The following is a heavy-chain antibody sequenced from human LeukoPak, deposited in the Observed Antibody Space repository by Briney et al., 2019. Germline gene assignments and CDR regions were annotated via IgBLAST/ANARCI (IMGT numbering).Heavy chain of an antibody. D-gene: IGHD3-10*01. CDR1: GFTFSTYW. Sequence: PGGSLRLSCAASGFTFSTYWMSWVRQAPGKGLEWVANIQQDGIKKYYVDSVEGRFTISRENAKNSLFLQMSSLRADDTAEYYCGRELDGSVDYWGQGTLVTVSS. CDR3: GRELDGSVDY. V-gene: IGHV3-7*01. CDR2: IQQDGIKK. J-gene: IGHJ4*02.